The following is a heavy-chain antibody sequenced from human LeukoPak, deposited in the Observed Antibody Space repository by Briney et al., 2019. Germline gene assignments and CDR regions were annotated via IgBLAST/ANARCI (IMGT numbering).Heavy chain of an antibody. J-gene: IGHJ4*02. CDR1: GFTVSSNY. V-gene: IGHV3-11*01. D-gene: IGHD3-10*01. CDR2: ISNSGSTI. CDR3: ARAGLLYFGVDY. Sequence: GGSLRLSCAASGFTVSSNYMSWIRQAPGKGLEWVSYISNSGSTIYYADSVKGRFTISRDNAKNSLYLQMNSLRAEDTAVYYCARAGLLYFGVDYWGRGTLVTVSS.